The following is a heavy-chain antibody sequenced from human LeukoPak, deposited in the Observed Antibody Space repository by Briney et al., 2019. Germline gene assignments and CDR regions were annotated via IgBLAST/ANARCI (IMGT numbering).Heavy chain of an antibody. CDR1: GFTFSSYS. V-gene: IGHV3-21*01. J-gene: IGHJ4*02. Sequence: GGSLRLSCAASGFTFSSYSMNWVRQAPGKGLEWVSSISSSSNYIYYADSVKGRFTISRDNSKNTLYLQMNSLRAEDTAVYYCARELRGSSFDYWGQGTLVTVSS. D-gene: IGHD3-16*01. CDR3: ARELRGSSFDY. CDR2: ISSSSNYI.